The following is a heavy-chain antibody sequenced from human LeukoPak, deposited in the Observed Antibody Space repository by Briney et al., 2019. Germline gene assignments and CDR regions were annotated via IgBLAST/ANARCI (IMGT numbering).Heavy chain of an antibody. CDR3: ARALRYYYDAFDI. CDR2: IYHSGST. Sequence: SETLSLTCAVSGGSISSSNWWSWVRQPPGKGLEWIGEIYHSGSTNYNPSLKSRVTISVDKSKNQFSLKLSSVTAADTAVYYCARALRYYYDAFDIWGQGTMVTVSS. D-gene: IGHD3-10*01. CDR1: GGSISSSNW. J-gene: IGHJ3*02. V-gene: IGHV4-4*02.